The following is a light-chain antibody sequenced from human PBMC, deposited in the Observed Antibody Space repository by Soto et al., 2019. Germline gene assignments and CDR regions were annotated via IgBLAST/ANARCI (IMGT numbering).Light chain of an antibody. CDR1: QHINSY. Sequence: ELVLTQSPATLSLSPGERATLSCRSSQHINSYLAWYQQKPGQAPRLLIYDASNRATGIPARFSGSGSGTDFTLTISIRERDDVAVYYCQQVSNWPRTFVPGTKVELK. J-gene: IGKJ1*01. CDR2: DAS. CDR3: QQVSNWPRT. V-gene: IGKV3-11*01.